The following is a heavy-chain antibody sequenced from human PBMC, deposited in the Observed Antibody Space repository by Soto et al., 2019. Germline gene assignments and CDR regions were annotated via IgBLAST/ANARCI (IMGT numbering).Heavy chain of an antibody. Sequence: PGGSLRLSCAASGFTFSSYSMNWVRQAPGKGLEWVSSISSSSSYIYYADSVKGRFTISRDNAKNSLYLQMNSLRAEDTAVYYCAREYCSSASCYYGMDVCGQGTTVTVSS. D-gene: IGHD2-2*01. V-gene: IGHV3-21*01. CDR1: GFTFSSYS. CDR2: ISSSSSYI. CDR3: AREYCSSASCYYGMDV. J-gene: IGHJ6*02.